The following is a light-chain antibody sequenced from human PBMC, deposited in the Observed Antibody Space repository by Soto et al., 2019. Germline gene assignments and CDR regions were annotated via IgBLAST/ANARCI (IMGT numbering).Light chain of an antibody. J-gene: IGKJ5*01. CDR3: QQRSDWPT. CDR2: DSS. V-gene: IGKV3-11*01. CDR1: QSVGDY. Sequence: PRSLSLNQGDRATLSCRASQSVGDYLAWYQHKSGQAPRLLIYDSSNRAAGIPARFSGSGSGTDFTLTISSLEPEDFAVYYCQQRSDWPTFGQGTRLEIK.